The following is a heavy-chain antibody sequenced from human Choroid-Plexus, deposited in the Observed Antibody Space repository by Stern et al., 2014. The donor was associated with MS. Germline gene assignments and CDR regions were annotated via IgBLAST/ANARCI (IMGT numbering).Heavy chain of an antibody. CDR2: VSYDGSNK. CDR3: AKDRQYLTYFFDH. D-gene: IGHD2-8*01. Sequence: QDQLVQSGGGVVQPGRPLRLSCAASGFTFGSCAMHWVRQAPGKGLEWVAGVSYDGSNKYYADSVKGRFTVSRDNSQKTLYMQMSSLRAEDTAVYYCAKDRQYLTYFFDHWGQGSLVTVSS. V-gene: IGHV3-30*18. J-gene: IGHJ5*02. CDR1: GFTFGSCA.